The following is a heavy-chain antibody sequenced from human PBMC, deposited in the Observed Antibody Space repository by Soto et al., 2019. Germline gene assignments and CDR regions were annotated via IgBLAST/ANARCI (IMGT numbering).Heavy chain of an antibody. Sequence: QITLKESGPTLVKPTQTLTLTCTVSGFSLSGDGVGVGWIRQPPGKALEWLALIYWDDDQRYSPSLRTRLTITKDTSKNQVVLTMINMDPVDTATYYCAHAYGGTSWPNDAFDFWGQGTVVTVSS. V-gene: IGHV2-5*02. CDR3: AHAYGGTSWPNDAFDF. D-gene: IGHD2-21*01. CDR1: GFSLSGDGVG. J-gene: IGHJ3*01. CDR2: IYWDDDQ.